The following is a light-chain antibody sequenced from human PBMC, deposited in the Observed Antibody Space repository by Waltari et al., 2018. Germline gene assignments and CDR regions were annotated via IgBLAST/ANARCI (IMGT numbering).Light chain of an antibody. CDR3: QLFANSPPLT. CDR1: QSVSSSY. J-gene: IGKJ4*01. Sequence: ETVLTQSPGTLSLSPGARATLSCRASQSVSSSYLAWYQQKPGQAPRLLIYGASSRATGIPDRFSGSGSGTDFTLTISRLEPEDFAVYYCQLFANSPPLTFGGGTKVEIK. CDR2: GAS. V-gene: IGKV3-20*01.